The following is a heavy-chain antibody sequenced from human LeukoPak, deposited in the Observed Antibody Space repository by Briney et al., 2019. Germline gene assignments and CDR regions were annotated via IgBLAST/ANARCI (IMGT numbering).Heavy chain of an antibody. D-gene: IGHD3-22*01. J-gene: IGHJ4*02. Sequence: PSETLSLTCAVYGGSFSGYYWSWIRQPPGKGLEWIGEINHSGSTNYNPSLKSRVTISVDTSKNQLSLKLSSVTAADTAVYYCARGFGNDSSGYYFDYWGQGTLVTVSS. CDR3: ARGFGNDSSGYYFDY. CDR2: INHSGST. V-gene: IGHV4-34*01. CDR1: GGSFSGYY.